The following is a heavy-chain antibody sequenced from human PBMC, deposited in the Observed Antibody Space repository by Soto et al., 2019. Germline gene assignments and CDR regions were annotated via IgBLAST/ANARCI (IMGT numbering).Heavy chain of an antibody. D-gene: IGHD5-12*01. Sequence: SDASVSGCHYPWTWGRQPPGKGLESIGNIYNSGTTNYNPSLQKRVTIETDPSTNQYSLKVTSVTGADAALYYCARDIRGFGRAIDYWGHGTQVTVS. V-gene: IGHV4-61*01. CDR1: DASVSGCHYP. J-gene: IGHJ4*01. CDR3: ARDIRGFGRAIDY. CDR2: IYNSGTT.